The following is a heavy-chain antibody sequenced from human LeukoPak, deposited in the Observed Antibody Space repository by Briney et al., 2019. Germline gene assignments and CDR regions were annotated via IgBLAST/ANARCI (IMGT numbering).Heavy chain of an antibody. Sequence: SETLSLTCTVSGDSISSYYWSWIRQPPGGGLEWVGYIYHSGSTNYNPSLKSRVTISVDTSKNQFSLKLISVTAAETAVYYCARALRQQLLTGWFDPWGQGTLVTVSS. CDR1: GDSISSYY. V-gene: IGHV4-59*01. CDR3: ARALRQQLLTGWFDP. J-gene: IGHJ5*02. CDR2: IYHSGST. D-gene: IGHD6-13*01.